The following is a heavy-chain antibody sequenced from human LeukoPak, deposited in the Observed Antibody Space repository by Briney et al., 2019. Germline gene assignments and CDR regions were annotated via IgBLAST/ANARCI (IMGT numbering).Heavy chain of an antibody. CDR1: GFTFSTYS. Sequence: GGSLRLSCAASGFTFSTYSMNWVRQAPGKGLEWVSFIDSSTRTIFYADSVKGRFTISRDNAKNSLFLQMNSLRAEDTAVYYCAKVPLGDGYNPYYFDYWGQGTLVTVSS. V-gene: IGHV3-48*04. CDR3: AKVPLGDGYNPYYFDY. J-gene: IGHJ4*02. D-gene: IGHD5-24*01. CDR2: IDSSTRTI.